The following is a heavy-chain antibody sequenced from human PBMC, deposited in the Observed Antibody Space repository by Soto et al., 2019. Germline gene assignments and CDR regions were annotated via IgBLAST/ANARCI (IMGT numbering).Heavy chain of an antibody. V-gene: IGHV3-23*01. J-gene: IGHJ6*02. CDR3: AKEVVIESAGRSRSYYYGLGV. Sequence: EGTLRLSCAASGFTLSIYAMSWGRQSPGKGLEWVSVISASGGRTYYADSVKGRFTMSRDNSKNTLFLHMNSLRDEDTAIYYCAKEVVIESAGRSRSYYYGLGVWGPGTTVTVSS. CDR1: GFTLSIYA. D-gene: IGHD2-2*01. CDR2: ISASGGRT.